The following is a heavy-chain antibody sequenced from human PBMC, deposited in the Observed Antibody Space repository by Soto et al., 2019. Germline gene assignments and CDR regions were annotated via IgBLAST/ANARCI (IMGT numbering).Heavy chain of an antibody. V-gene: IGHV1-69*01. CDR2: IMPLFGTP. CDR3: AKARGESPTVQEDVFDY. J-gene: IGHJ4*02. Sequence: QVQLVQSGAEVKKPGSSVKVSCEVSGGTFTNDAISWVRQAPGQGPEWMGGIMPLFGTPNYAQSFRYRLTITADESSSTVYMELRCLTPEDTAMYFCAKARGESPTVQEDVFDYWGQGTLVSVAS. D-gene: IGHD1-1*01. CDR1: GGTFTNDA.